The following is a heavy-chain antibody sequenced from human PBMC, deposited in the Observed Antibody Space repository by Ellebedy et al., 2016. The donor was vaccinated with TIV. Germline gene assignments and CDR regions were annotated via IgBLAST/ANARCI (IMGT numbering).Heavy chain of an antibody. J-gene: IGHJ4*02. CDR3: AKSKFYYDSSGYPFDY. CDR1: GFTFSSHA. D-gene: IGHD3-22*01. CDR2: ISGSGGVT. V-gene: IGHV3-23*01. Sequence: GESLKISCVASGFTFSSHAMNWVRQAPGKGLDWVSAISGSGGVTNYADSVKGRFTISRDKSKNTLYLQMSSLRAEDSAVYYCAKSKFYYDSSGYPFDYWGQGTLVTVSS.